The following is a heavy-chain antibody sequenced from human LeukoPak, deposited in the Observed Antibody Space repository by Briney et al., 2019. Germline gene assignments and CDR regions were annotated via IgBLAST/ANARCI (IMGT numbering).Heavy chain of an antibody. CDR2: ISWNSGSI. J-gene: IGHJ4*02. V-gene: IGHV3-9*01. D-gene: IGHD3-10*01. CDR1: GFTFDDYA. Sequence: GGSLRLSCAASGFTFDDYAMHWVRQAPGKGLEWVSGISWNSGSIGYVDSVKGRFTISRDNAKNSLYLQMNSLRAEDTALYYCAKDIGFYGSGSYNDYWGQGTLVTVSS. CDR3: AKDIGFYGSGSYNDY.